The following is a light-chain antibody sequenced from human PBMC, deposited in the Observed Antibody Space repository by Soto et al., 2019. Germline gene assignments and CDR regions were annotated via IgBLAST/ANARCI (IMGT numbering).Light chain of an antibody. Sequence: DIQMTQSPSTLSASVGDRVTITCRASQSISTWLVWYQQKPGKAPKVLIYDASSLQSGVPSRFSGHGSGTDFTLTISSLQPDDYAIYYCQQYTTYTTFGQGTKVDIK. J-gene: IGKJ2*01. CDR3: QQYTTYTT. CDR1: QSISTW. CDR2: DAS. V-gene: IGKV1-5*01.